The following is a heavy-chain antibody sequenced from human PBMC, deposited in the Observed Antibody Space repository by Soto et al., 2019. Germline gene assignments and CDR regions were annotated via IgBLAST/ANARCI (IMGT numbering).Heavy chain of an antibody. CDR2: IYYSGST. CDR1: GGSVSSGSYY. J-gene: IGHJ5*02. CDR3: ARQTPYIWFDP. V-gene: IGHV4-61*01. Sequence: QVQLQESGPGLVKPSETLSLTCTVSGGSVSSGSYYWSWIRQPPGKGLEWIGYIYYSGSTNYNPSLKSRVTISVDTSKNQFSLKLSSVTAADTAVYYCARQTPYIWFDPWGQGTLVTVSS.